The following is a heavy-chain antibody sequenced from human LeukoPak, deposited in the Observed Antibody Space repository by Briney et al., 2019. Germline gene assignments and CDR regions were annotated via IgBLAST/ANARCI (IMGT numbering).Heavy chain of an antibody. V-gene: IGHV4-59*01. CDR2: IYYSGST. D-gene: IGHD4-17*01. CDR3: ARASYGDNGYYFDY. CDR1: GGSISSYY. J-gene: IGHJ4*02. Sequence: SETLSLICTVAGGSISSYYWSWVRQPPGKGREWGGYIYYSGSTNYNTSLKSRVTISVDTSKNQFSLKLSSVPAADTAVYYCARASYGDNGYYFDYWGQGTLVTVSS.